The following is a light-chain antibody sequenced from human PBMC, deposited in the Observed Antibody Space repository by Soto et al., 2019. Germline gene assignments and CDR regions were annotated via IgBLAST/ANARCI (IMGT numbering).Light chain of an antibody. V-gene: IGKV1-5*01. CDR3: QQYNSYSWT. CDR1: QSISSW. J-gene: IGKJ1*01. CDR2: DAS. Sequence: DIQMTQSPSTLSGSVGDRVTITCRASQSISSWLAWYQQKPVKAPKVQIYDASSLESGVPSRFSGSGSGTEFSLTISSLQPDDFATYYCQQYNSYSWTFGQGTKVDI.